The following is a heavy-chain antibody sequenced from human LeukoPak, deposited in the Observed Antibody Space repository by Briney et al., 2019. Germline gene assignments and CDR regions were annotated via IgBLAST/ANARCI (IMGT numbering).Heavy chain of an antibody. D-gene: IGHD5-18*01. CDR1: VGSISSYY. V-gene: IGHV4-59*01. CDR2: IYYSGST. CDR3: ARDESGDSYGLY. Sequence: PSETLSLTCTVSVGSISSYYWSWIRQPPGEGLEWIGYIYYSGSTNSNPSLKSRVTISIDTSKNQFSLKLNSVTAADTAVYYCARDESGDSYGLYWGQGTLVTVSS. J-gene: IGHJ4*02.